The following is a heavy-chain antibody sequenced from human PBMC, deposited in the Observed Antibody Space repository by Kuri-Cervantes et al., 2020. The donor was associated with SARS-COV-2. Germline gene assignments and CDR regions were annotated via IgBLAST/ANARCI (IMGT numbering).Heavy chain of an antibody. V-gene: IGHV3-13*01. D-gene: IGHD3-10*01. Sequence: GRSLKISCAASGFTLSACDMHWVRQVTGKGLEWVSTIATSGDTYYLNSVKGRFTISRESARNSLYLQMNSLRVEDTAVYYCVREAPGSASGITSFDLWGRGTLVTVSS. J-gene: IGHJ2*01. CDR1: GFTLSACD. CDR3: VREAPGSASGITSFDL. CDR2: IATSGDT.